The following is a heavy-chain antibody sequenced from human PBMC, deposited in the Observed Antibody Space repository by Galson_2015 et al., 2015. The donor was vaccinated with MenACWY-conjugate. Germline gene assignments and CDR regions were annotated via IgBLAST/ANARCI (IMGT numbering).Heavy chain of an antibody. CDR2: ISGSGGST. D-gene: IGHD2-15*01. CDR3: AKSTGYCSGGSCYSSEY. CDR1: GFTFSSYA. V-gene: IGHV3-23*01. Sequence: SLRLSCAASGFTFSSYAMSWVRQAPGKGLEWVSAISGSGGSTYYADSVKGRFTISRDNSKNTLYLQMNSLRAEDTAVYYCAKSTGYCSGGSCYSSEYWGQGTLVTVSS. J-gene: IGHJ4*02.